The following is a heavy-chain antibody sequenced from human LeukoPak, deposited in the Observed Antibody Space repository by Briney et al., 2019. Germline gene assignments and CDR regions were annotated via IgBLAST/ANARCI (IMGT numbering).Heavy chain of an antibody. CDR2: ISSSSSYI. Sequence: GGSLRLSCAASGFTFSSYSMNWVRQAPGKGLEWVSSISSSSSYIYYADSVKGRFTISRDNAKNSLYLQMNSLRAEDTAVYYCARDLVVVAASEWYYYGMDVWGQGTTVTVSS. CDR1: GFTFSSYS. D-gene: IGHD2-15*01. CDR3: ARDLVVVAASEWYYYGMDV. J-gene: IGHJ6*02. V-gene: IGHV3-21*01.